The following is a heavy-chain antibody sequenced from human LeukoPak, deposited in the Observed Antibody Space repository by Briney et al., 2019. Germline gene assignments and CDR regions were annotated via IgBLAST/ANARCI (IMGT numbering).Heavy chain of an antibody. Sequence: ASVKVSCKASGYTFTGYYMHWVRQAPGQGLEWMGRINPNNGGTNYAQKFQGRVTMTRDTSISTAYMELSRLRSDDTAVYYCARSYCSGGSCYVSDYWGQGTLVTVSS. V-gene: IGHV1-2*06. CDR1: GYTFTGYY. D-gene: IGHD2-15*01. CDR3: ARSYCSGGSCYVSDY. J-gene: IGHJ4*02. CDR2: INPNNGGT.